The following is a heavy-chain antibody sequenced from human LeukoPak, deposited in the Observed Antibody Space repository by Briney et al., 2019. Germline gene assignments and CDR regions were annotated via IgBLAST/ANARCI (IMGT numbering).Heavy chain of an antibody. V-gene: IGHV3-48*04. D-gene: IGHD3-3*01. Sequence: GGSLRLSCAASGFTFSTHSMVWVRQAPGKGLECVSYISSSSSTIYYADSVKGRFTISRDNAKNSLYVQMNSLRAEDTAVYYCARENYDFWSGSTGGYYFDYWGQGTLVTVSS. CDR2: ISSSSSTI. J-gene: IGHJ4*02. CDR1: GFTFSTHS. CDR3: ARENYDFWSGSTGGYYFDY.